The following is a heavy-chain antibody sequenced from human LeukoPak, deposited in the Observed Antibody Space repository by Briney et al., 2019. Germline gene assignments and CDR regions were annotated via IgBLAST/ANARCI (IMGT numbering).Heavy chain of an antibody. J-gene: IGHJ4*02. V-gene: IGHV3-30*09. CDR2: ISYDGSNK. Sequence: GGSLRLSCAASRFTFSTYDMHWVRQAPGKGLECVAVISYDGSNKYYADSVKGRFAISRDNSKNTVYLQMNSLRVEDTAVYYCARANTPFADYWGQGTLVTVSS. D-gene: IGHD2-2*02. CDR3: ARANTPFADY. CDR1: RFTFSTYD.